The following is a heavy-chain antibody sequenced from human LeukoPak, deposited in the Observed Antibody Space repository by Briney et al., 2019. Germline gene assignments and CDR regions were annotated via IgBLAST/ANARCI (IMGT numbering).Heavy chain of an antibody. CDR3: ARLGGSYYGVDY. CDR2: ISSSSSYI. D-gene: IGHD1-26*01. J-gene: IGHJ4*02. V-gene: IGHV3-21*01. Sequence: GGSLRLSCAASGFTVSTNYMNWVRQAPGKGLEWVSSISSSSSYIYYADSVKGRFTISRDNAKNSLYLQMKSLRAEDTAVYYCARLGGSYYGVDYWGQGTLVTVSS. CDR1: GFTVSTNY.